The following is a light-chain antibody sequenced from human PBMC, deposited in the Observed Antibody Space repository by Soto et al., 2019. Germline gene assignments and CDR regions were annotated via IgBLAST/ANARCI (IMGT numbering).Light chain of an antibody. Sequence: QSVLTQSPSVSAAPGQKVTISCSGGSCNIGKNYVSWYQHLPGTAPKLLIYEDHKRPSGIPARFSGSKSATSTTLDITGLQTGDEADYYCGTWDSSLNAVVFGGGTKLTVL. CDR1: SCNIGKNY. CDR3: GTWDSSLNAVV. CDR2: EDH. V-gene: IGLV1-51*02. J-gene: IGLJ3*02.